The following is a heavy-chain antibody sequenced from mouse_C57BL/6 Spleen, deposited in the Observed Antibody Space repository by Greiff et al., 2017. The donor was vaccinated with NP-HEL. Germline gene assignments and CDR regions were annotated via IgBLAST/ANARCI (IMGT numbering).Heavy chain of an antibody. D-gene: IGHD1-1*01. V-gene: IGHV1-84*01. CDR1: GYTFTDYY. CDR2: INPGSGNT. Sequence: QVQLQQSGPELVKPGASVKISCKASGYTFTDYYINWVKQRPGQGLEWIGWINPGSGNTKYNEKFKGKATLTVDTSSSTAYMQLSSLTSEDSAVYCCARGRYYFGYWGQGTTLTVSS. J-gene: IGHJ2*01. CDR3: ARGRYYFGY.